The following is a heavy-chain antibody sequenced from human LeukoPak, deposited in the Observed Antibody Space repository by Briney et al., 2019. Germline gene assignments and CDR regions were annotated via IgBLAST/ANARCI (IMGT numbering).Heavy chain of an antibody. CDR1: GGSISSSDYY. V-gene: IGHV4-39*07. CDR2: IYYSVTT. D-gene: IGHD6-13*01. Sequence: SETLSLTCTVSGGSISSSDYYWGWIRQPPGKGLEWIGSIYYSVTTYYNPSLKSRVTISVDTSKNQFSLKLNSVTAADTAVYYCARGKAAGTIYYYYMDVWGKGTTVTISS. CDR3: ARGKAAGTIYYYYMDV. J-gene: IGHJ6*03.